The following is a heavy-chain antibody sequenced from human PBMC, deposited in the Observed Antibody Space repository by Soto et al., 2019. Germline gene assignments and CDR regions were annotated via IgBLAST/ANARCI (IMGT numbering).Heavy chain of an antibody. J-gene: IGHJ5*02. D-gene: IGHD4-4*01. CDR2: IIPIIGII. V-gene: IGHV1-69*04. CDR1: GGTFSTYT. CDR3: AGDPDSHYNDSHASSYP. Sequence: SVKVSCKASGGTFSTYTITWARQAPGQGLEWMGRIIPIIGIINYAQKFQGRVTISADKFTGTAYMELTGLRSDDTAVYYCAGDPDSHYNDSHASSYPWGQGTLVTVS.